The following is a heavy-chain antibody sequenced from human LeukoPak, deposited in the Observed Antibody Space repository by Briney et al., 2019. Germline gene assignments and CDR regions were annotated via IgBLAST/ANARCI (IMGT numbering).Heavy chain of an antibody. J-gene: IGHJ5*02. CDR3: ASRLEVLLWFGELEGWFDP. Sequence: SGTLSLTCAVSGGSISSSSYYWGWIRQPPGKGLEWIGSIYYSGSTYYNPSLKSRVTISVDTSKNQFSLKLSSVTAADTAVYYCASRLEVLLWFGELEGWFDPWGQGTLVTVSS. CDR1: GGSISSSSYY. V-gene: IGHV4-39*01. D-gene: IGHD3-10*01. CDR2: IYYSGST.